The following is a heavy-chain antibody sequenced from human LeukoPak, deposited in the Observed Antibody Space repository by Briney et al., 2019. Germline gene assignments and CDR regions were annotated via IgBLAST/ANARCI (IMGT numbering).Heavy chain of an antibody. CDR1: GFTFSSYG. CDR3: ARDSAVVVVPANEAWFDP. Sequence: GGSLRLSCAASGFTFSSYGMNWVRQAPGKGLEWVSSISSSSSYIYYADSVKGRFTISRDNAKNSLYLQMNSLRAEDTAVYYCARDSAVVVVPANEAWFDPWGQGTLVTVSS. V-gene: IGHV3-21*01. J-gene: IGHJ5*02. CDR2: ISSSSSYI. D-gene: IGHD2-2*01.